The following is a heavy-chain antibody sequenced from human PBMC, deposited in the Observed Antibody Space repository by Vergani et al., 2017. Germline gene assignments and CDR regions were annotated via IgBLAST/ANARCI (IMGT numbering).Heavy chain of an antibody. CDR2: IQFDGSNQ. CDR1: GFTLSNYD. Sequence: QVQLVESGGGVVQRGGSLRLSCATSGFTLSNYDMQWIRQGPGKGLEFVAFIQFDGSNQYYADSVKGRFTLSRDFTKNTLYLQMNSLRTDDTAKYYCAKHFRDWGIDHWGQGTQVIVSS. V-gene: IGHV3-30*02. CDR3: AKHFRDWGIDH. J-gene: IGHJ4*02. D-gene: IGHD3-16*01.